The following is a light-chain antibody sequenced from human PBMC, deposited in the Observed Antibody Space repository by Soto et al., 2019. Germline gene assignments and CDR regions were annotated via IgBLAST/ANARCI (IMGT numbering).Light chain of an antibody. Sequence: EIVLTQSPGTLSLSPGERATLSCRASQSVSSSYLAWYQQKPGQAPRLLIYGASSRGTGIPDRFSGSVSGTGFTLTISRLEPEDFAVYYCQQYGSSPPWTFGQGTKVEIK. CDR1: QSVSSSY. J-gene: IGKJ1*01. V-gene: IGKV3-20*01. CDR3: QQYGSSPPWT. CDR2: GAS.